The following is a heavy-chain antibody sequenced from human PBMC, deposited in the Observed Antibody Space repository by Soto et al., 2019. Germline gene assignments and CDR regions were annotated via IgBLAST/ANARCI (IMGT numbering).Heavy chain of an antibody. V-gene: IGHV3-23*01. CDR1: GFTFSSYA. Sequence: GGFLRLSCAASGFTFSSYAMSWVRQAPGKGLEWVSAISGSGGSTYYADSVKGRFTISRDNSKNTLYLQMNSLRAEDTAVYYCAKDIMVRGVIPHYYFDYWGQGTLVTVS. CDR3: AKDIMVRGVIPHYYFDY. J-gene: IGHJ4*02. CDR2: ISGSGGST. D-gene: IGHD3-10*01.